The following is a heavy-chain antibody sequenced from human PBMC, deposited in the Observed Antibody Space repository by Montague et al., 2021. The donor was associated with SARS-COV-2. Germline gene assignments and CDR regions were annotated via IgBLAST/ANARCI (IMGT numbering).Heavy chain of an antibody. Sequence: SETLSLTCSVSGVSVSCTNYYWTWIRRPPGKGLDWIGTIYFNGNTIFNPSLEGQVTTSIDTSKNQFSLNLNSVTAADTAIYYCARDQTGKNSFEGAFDIWGQGRMVTVSS. CDR3: ARDQTGKNSFEGAFDI. J-gene: IGHJ3*02. CDR1: GVSVSCTNYY. V-gene: IGHV4-61*01. D-gene: IGHD1-14*01. CDR2: IYFNGNT.